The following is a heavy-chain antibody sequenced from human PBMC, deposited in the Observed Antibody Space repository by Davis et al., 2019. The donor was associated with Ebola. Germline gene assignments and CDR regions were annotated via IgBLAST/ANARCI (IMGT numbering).Heavy chain of an antibody. Sequence: TLSLTCTVSGGSISSYYWSWIRQPPGKALEWLALIYWDDDKRYSPSLKSRLTITKDTSKNQVVLTMTNMDPVDTATYYCAHPIFLRILGDYWFDPWGQGTLVTVSS. CDR2: IYWDDDK. D-gene: IGHD3-9*01. V-gene: IGHV2-5*08. J-gene: IGHJ5*02. CDR3: AHPIFLRILGDYWFDP. CDR1: GGSISSYYW.